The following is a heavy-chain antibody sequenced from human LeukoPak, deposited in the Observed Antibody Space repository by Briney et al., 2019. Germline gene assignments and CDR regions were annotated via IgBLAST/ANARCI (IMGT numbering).Heavy chain of an antibody. CDR2: ISSSGSTI. J-gene: IGHJ4*02. CDR3: ARAPPQWLVRYFDY. Sequence: PGGSLRLSCAASGFTFSSYEMNWVRQAPGKGLEWVSYISSSGSTIYYADSVKGRFTISRDNAKNSLYLQMNSLRAEDTAVYYCARAPPQWLVRYFDYWGQGTLVTVSS. V-gene: IGHV3-48*03. D-gene: IGHD6-19*01. CDR1: GFTFSSYE.